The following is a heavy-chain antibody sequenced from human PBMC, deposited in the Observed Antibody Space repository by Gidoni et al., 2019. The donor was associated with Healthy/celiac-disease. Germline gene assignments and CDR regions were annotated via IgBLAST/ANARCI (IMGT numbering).Heavy chain of an antibody. CDR3: ATPNSGAYYYYGMDV. CDR1: GFTFSGYA. J-gene: IGHJ6*02. Sequence: EVQLLESGGGWVQPGGSRRLSCAASGFTFSGYAMSWVRQAPGKGLEWVSAISGSGGSTYYADSVKGRFTISRDNSKNTLYLQMNSLRAEDTAVYYCATPNSGAYYYYGMDVWGQGTTVTVSS. CDR2: ISGSGGST. D-gene: IGHD1-26*01. V-gene: IGHV3-23*01.